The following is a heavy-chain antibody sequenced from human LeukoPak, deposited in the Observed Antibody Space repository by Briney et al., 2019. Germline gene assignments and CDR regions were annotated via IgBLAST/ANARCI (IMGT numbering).Heavy chain of an antibody. D-gene: IGHD6-19*01. CDR2: VYYSGTA. V-gene: IGHV4-59*08. CDR1: GGSMRSYY. Sequence: PSQTLSLTCTVSGGSMRSYYWSWMRQPPGKSLELIGYVYYSGTANYNPSLESRVTILVDTSKNQFSLNLSSVTAADTAVYYCARTKSGWYYSDYWGQGTLVSVSS. J-gene: IGHJ4*02. CDR3: ARTKSGWYYSDY.